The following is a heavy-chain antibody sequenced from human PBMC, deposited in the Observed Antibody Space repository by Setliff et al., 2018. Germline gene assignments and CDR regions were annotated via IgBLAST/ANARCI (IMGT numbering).Heavy chain of an antibody. J-gene: IGHJ4*02. V-gene: IGHV4-39*07. CDR1: GASISSSSYY. CDR3: ARTDDYYNFYAY. CDR2: IFYGGST. D-gene: IGHD3-3*01. Sequence: PSETLSLTCTVSGASISSSSYYWAWIRQPPGRGLELIGSIFYGGSTYYNPSLKSRVTISIDASKNQFSLKLDSVTAADTAVYYCARTDDYYNFYAYRGQGTLVTV.